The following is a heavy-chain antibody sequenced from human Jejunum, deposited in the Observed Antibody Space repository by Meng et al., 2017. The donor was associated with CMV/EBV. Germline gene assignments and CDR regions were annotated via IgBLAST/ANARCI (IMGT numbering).Heavy chain of an antibody. J-gene: IGHJ4*02. V-gene: IGHV1-18*01. CDR3: ARVEVGITSGDY. Sequence: QLGQSGGVVKEPGASMKVSCKSSGYTFTNYGITWVRQAPGQGLEWMGWISAYNGNTNYAQTLQGRVTMTTDTSTSTAYMELRSLRSDDTAVYYCARVEVGITSGDYWGQGTLVTVSS. D-gene: IGHD1-26*01. CDR2: ISAYNGNT. CDR1: GYTFTNYG.